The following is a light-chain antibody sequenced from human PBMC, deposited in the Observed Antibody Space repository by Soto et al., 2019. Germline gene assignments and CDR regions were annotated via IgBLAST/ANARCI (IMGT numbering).Light chain of an antibody. Sequence: QSALTQPASVSGSPGQSITISCTGTSSDVGRYNFVSWYQQHPGKAPHLMIYEVSNRPSGVSNRFSGSKSGDTASLTISGLQAEDEDDYYCSSYTGSVTLFGGGTKLTVL. CDR1: SSDVGRYNF. J-gene: IGLJ2*01. CDR3: SSYTGSVTL. V-gene: IGLV2-14*01. CDR2: EVS.